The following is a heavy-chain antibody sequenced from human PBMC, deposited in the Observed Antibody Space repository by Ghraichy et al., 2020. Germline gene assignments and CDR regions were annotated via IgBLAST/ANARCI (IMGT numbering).Heavy chain of an antibody. D-gene: IGHD4-17*01. CDR3: ARDPYGDYKYGGTDY. Sequence: GGSLRLSCAASGFTFSRHWMSWVRQAPGKGLGWVASIKSDGSDSFYVDSVKGRFTISRDNAKNSVSLEMNSLRAEDTAVYYCARDPYGDYKYGGTDYWGQGTLVSVSS. J-gene: IGHJ4*02. CDR1: GFTFSRHW. CDR2: IKSDGSDS. V-gene: IGHV3-7*01.